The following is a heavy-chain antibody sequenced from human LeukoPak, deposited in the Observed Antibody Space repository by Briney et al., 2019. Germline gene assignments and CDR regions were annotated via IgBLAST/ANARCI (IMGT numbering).Heavy chain of an antibody. CDR2: IYPGDSDT. CDR3: ARPGREFWSGYYYAPGYFQH. D-gene: IGHD3-3*01. J-gene: IGHJ1*01. CDR1: GYSFTSYW. V-gene: IGHV5-51*01. Sequence: GESLKISCKGSGYSFTSYWIGWVRQMPGKGLEWMGIIYPGDSDTRYSPSFQGQVTISADKSISTAYLQWSSLKASDTAMYYCARPGREFWSGYYYAPGYFQHWGQGTLVTVSS.